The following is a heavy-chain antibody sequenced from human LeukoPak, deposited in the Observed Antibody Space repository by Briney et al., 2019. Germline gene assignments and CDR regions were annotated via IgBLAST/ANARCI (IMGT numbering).Heavy chain of an antibody. CDR1: GGSISSGGYY. Sequence: SETLSLTCTVSGGSISSGGYYWSWIRQHPGKGLEWIGYIYYSGSTYYNPSLKSRVTISVDTSKNQFSLKLSSVTAADTAVYYCAREPLEYSGYDKVGTFDYWGQGTLVTVSS. D-gene: IGHD5-12*01. V-gene: IGHV4-31*03. CDR3: AREPLEYSGYDKVGTFDY. CDR2: IYYSGST. J-gene: IGHJ4*02.